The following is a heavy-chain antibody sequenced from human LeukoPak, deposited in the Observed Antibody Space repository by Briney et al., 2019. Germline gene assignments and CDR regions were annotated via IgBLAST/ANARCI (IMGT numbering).Heavy chain of an antibody. CDR1: GFTFSSYW. CDR3: AKVSGPYSSSWYDH. J-gene: IGHJ5*02. V-gene: IGHV3-7*03. D-gene: IGHD6-13*01. Sequence: GGSLRLSCAASGFTFSSYWMSWVRQAPGKGLEWVANIKQDGSEKYYVDSVKGRFTISRDNAKNSLYLQMNSLRAEDTAVYFCAKVSGPYSSSWYDHWGQGTLVTVSS. CDR2: IKQDGSEK.